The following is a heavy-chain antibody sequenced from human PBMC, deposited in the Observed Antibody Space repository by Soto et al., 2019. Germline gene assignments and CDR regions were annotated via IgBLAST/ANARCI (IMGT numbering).Heavy chain of an antibody. CDR1: GFSLSTSGVG. D-gene: IGHD3-10*01. CDR3: AHNTFGETIGHGMDV. Sequence: QITLKESGPTLVKPTQTLTLTCTFSGFSLSTSGVGVGWIRQPPGKALEWLALIYWDDDKRYSPSLKSRLTITKDTSKNHAVRTRTNRAPVNTAPYYSAHNTFGETIGHGMDVWGQGTTVTVSS. V-gene: IGHV2-5*02. CDR2: IYWDDDK. J-gene: IGHJ6*02.